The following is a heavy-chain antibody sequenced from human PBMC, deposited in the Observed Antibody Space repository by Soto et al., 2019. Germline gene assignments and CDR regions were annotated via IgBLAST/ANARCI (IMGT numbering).Heavy chain of an antibody. Sequence: QVQLVESGGGVVQPGRSLRLSCAASGFTFSSFAMHWVRQAPGKGLEWLAVISSDVVNDYYAESVKGRFTISRDNSKNTLYLQMNSLRNEDTADYYCARGGAWTPEGLGYWGQGTLVTVSS. D-gene: IGHD2-15*01. V-gene: IGHV3-30-3*01. CDR1: GFTFSSFA. J-gene: IGHJ4*02. CDR3: ARGGAWTPEGLGY. CDR2: ISSDVVND.